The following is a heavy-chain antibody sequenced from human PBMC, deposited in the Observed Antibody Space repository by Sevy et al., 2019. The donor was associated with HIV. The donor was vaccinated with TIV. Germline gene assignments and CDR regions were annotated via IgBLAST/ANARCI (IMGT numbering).Heavy chain of an antibody. D-gene: IGHD3-22*01. J-gene: IGHJ4*02. CDR1: GFIFNNYA. CDR2: ISGRHGTT. Sequence: GGSQRLSCAASGFIFNNYAMNWVRQAPGKGLEWVSGISGRHGTTFYADSVKGRFTLSRDNSKNTLYQQMNSLRAEDTAVYYCARDYFPTYYAINGLGHYWGQGTLVTVSS. V-gene: IGHV3-23*01. CDR3: ARDYFPTYYAINGLGHY.